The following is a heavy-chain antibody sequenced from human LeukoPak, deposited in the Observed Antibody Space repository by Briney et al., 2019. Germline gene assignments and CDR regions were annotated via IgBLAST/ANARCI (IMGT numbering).Heavy chain of an antibody. CDR2: ISAYNGNT. CDR3: ARDLSYYDSSGYYHPFDY. D-gene: IGHD3-22*01. V-gene: IGHV1-18*01. Sequence: ASVKVSCKASGYTFTSYGISWVRQAPGQGLEWMGLISAYNGNTNYAQKLQGRVTMTTDTSTSTAYMELRSLRSDDTAVYYCARDLSYYDSSGYYHPFDYWGQGTLVTVSS. J-gene: IGHJ4*02. CDR1: GYTFTSYG.